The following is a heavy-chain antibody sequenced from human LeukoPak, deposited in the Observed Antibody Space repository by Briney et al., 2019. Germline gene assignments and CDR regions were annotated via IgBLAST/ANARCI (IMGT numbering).Heavy chain of an antibody. Sequence: SETLSLTCTVSGGSISGYYWSWIRQPAGKGLEWIGRIHTSGSTNYNPSLKSRVTISVDTSKNQFSLKLSSVTAADTAVYYCASRGSLDAFDIWGQGTMVTVSS. CDR1: GGSISGYY. V-gene: IGHV4-4*07. CDR3: ASRGSLDAFDI. D-gene: IGHD1-26*01. CDR2: IHTSGST. J-gene: IGHJ3*02.